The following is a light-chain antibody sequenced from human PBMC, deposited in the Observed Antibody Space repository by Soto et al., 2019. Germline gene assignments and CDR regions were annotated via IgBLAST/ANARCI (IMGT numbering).Light chain of an antibody. CDR2: EVN. CDR1: SSDVGGYNY. J-gene: IGLJ3*02. V-gene: IGLV2-8*01. CDR3: SSYAGSNNLV. Sequence: QSALTQPPSASGSPGQSVTISCTGTSSDVGGYNYVSWYQQHPGKAPKLMIYEVNKRPSGVPDRFSGSKSGNTASLTVSGLQAEDEADYYCSSYAGSNNLVFGGGTKPTVL.